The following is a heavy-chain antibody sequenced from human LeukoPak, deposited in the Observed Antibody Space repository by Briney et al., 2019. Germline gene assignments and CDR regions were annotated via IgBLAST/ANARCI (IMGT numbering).Heavy chain of an antibody. V-gene: IGHV3-7*05. Sequence: GGSLRLSCAASGFTFTNAWMNWVRQAPGKGLEWVANIKQDGSEKYYVDSVKGRFTISRDNAKNSLYLQMNSLRAEDTAVYYCARSSSMIVVVIFDYWGQGTLVTVSS. J-gene: IGHJ4*02. CDR3: ARSSSMIVVVIFDY. CDR1: GFTFTNAW. CDR2: IKQDGSEK. D-gene: IGHD3-22*01.